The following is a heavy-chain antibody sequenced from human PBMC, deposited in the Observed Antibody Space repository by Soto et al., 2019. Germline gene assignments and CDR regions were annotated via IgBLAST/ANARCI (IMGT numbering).Heavy chain of an antibody. Sequence: KASETLSLTCSVSVGSISYNSYYWGWIRQPPGKGLEWVGGIFYTGTTYYSPSLKDRVTISVDTSKNSFSLNLTSVTAADTAVYFCARLVVVAPVANAWGQGTLVTVSS. V-gene: IGHV4-39*02. CDR1: VGSISYNSYY. CDR3: ARLVVVAPVANA. D-gene: IGHD2-2*01. CDR2: IFYTGTT. J-gene: IGHJ5*02.